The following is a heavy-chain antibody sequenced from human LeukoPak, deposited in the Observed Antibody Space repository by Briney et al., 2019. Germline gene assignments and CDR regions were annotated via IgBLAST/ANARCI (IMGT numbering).Heavy chain of an antibody. D-gene: IGHD6-13*01. J-gene: IGHJ4*02. CDR3: ASVIAAAGAFDY. CDR1: GGSISSYY. CDR2: IYYSGST. V-gene: IGHV4-59*01. Sequence: SETLSFTCTVSGGSISSYYWSWIRQPPGKGLEWIGYIYYSGSTNYNPSLKGRVTISVDTSKNQFSLKLSSVTAADTAVYYCASVIAAAGAFDYWGQGTLVTVSS.